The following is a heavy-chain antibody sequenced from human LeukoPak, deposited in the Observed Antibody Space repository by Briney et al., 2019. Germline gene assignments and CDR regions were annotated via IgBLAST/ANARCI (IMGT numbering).Heavy chain of an antibody. J-gene: IGHJ3*01. Sequence: GGSLRLSCAASGFTFSNAWMSWVRQAPGKGLEWVGRIKSKTDGGTTDYAATVKGRFTISRDDSKNTLYLQMNSLKTEDTAVYYCTTSYYYDSSGYYLDIHQGSWGQGTMVTVSS. CDR3: TTSYYYDSSGYYLDIHQGS. CDR2: IKSKTDGGTT. CDR1: GFTFSNAW. D-gene: IGHD3-22*01. V-gene: IGHV3-15*01.